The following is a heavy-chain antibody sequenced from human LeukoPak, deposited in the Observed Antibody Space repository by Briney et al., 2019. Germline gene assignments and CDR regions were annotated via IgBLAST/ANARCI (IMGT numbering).Heavy chain of an antibody. CDR2: IYNSGAYI. D-gene: IGHD3-22*01. CDR1: GFTFSSYT. J-gene: IGHJ4*02. Sequence: GGSLRLSCAASGFTFSSYTMNWVRQAPGKGLEWVSSIYNSGAYIYNADSVKGRFTISRDNSKNTLYLQMNSLRAEDTAVYHCAKDPRYYDSSGYYYIPYYFDYWGQGTLVTVSS. V-gene: IGHV3-21*01. CDR3: AKDPRYYDSSGYYYIPYYFDY.